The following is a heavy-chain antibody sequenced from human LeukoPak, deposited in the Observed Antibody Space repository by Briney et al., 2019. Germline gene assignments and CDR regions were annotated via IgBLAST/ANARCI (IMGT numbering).Heavy chain of an antibody. J-gene: IGHJ4*02. CDR2: IRGNGATP. D-gene: IGHD6-19*01. Sequence: GGSLRLSCAASGLTLSSHAMTWVRQAPGKGREWVAAIRGNGATPAYAASVKGRFTISRDNSKRTLYLQMNSLRAEDTAVYYCAKAYHDSGCLIDYWGQGTLVTVSS. V-gene: IGHV3-23*01. CDR1: GLTLSSHA. CDR3: AKAYHDSGCLIDY.